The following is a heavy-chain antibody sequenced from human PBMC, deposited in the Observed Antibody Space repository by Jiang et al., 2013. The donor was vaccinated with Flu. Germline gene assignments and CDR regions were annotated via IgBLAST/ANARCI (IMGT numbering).Heavy chain of an antibody. J-gene: IGHJ6*02. CDR2: IIPIFGTA. Sequence: SGAEVKKPGSSVKVSCKASGGTFSSYGISWVRQAPGQGLEWMGGIIPIFGTANYAQKFQGRVTITADKSTSTVYMELSSLRSEDTAMFYCARRLVVPAAMAESGHYNYGMDVWGQGTTVTVSS. CDR1: GGTFSSYG. CDR3: ARRLVVPAAMAESGHYNYGMDV. V-gene: IGHV1-69*06. D-gene: IGHD2-2*01.